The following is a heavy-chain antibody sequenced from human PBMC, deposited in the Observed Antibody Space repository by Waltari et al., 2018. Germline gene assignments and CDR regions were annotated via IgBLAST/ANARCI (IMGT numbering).Heavy chain of an antibody. CDR3: VRGSYGDYGRFDY. D-gene: IGHD4-17*01. V-gene: IGHV3-33*01. CDR1: GFPFSNSA. Sequence: QVQLVESGGRVVQPGRSLRLSCAASGFPFSNSAMHWVRQAPGKGLEWVAVIWNDGSDEYYADSVRGRFTISKDNSKNTLYLHMNILRVEDTAVYYCVRGSYGDYGRFDYWGQGTLVTVSS. CDR2: IWNDGSDE. J-gene: IGHJ4*02.